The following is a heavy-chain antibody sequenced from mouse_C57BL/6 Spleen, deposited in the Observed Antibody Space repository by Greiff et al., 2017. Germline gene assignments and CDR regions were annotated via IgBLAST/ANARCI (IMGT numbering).Heavy chain of an antibody. Sequence: VQLQESGPELVKPGASVKISCKASGYSFTSYYIHWVKQRPGQGLEWIGWIYPGSGNTKYNEKFKGKATLTADTSSSTAYMQLSSLTSEDSAVYDGANKYYGSSHYAVDGWGQGTSVTVSS. J-gene: IGHJ4*01. CDR2: IYPGSGNT. CDR1: GYSFTSYY. CDR3: ANKYYGSSHYAVDG. D-gene: IGHD1-1*01. V-gene: IGHV1-66*01.